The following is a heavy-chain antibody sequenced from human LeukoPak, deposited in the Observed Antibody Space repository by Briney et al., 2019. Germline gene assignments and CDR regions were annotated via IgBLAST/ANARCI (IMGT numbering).Heavy chain of an antibody. CDR3: ARELGSGSAYFDNSPNDY. CDR2: INWNGGST. D-gene: IGHD3-22*01. V-gene: IGHV3-20*04. Sequence: PGGSLRLSCAASGFTLSNYAMTWVRQAPGKGLEWVAGINWNGGSTYYADSVGGRFTISRDNAKNSLYLQLNSLRAEDTAFYYCARELGSGSAYFDNSPNDYWGQGTLVTVSS. CDR1: GFTLSNYA. J-gene: IGHJ4*02.